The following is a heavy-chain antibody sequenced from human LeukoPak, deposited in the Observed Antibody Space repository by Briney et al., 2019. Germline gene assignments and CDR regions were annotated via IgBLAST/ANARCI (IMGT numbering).Heavy chain of an antibody. CDR1: GFTFSSYG. D-gene: IGHD3-10*01. V-gene: IGHV3-30*18. CDR2: ISYDGSNR. CDR3: AKDRTPYGSEAGYFDY. J-gene: IGHJ4*02. Sequence: GRSLRLSRAASGFTFSSYGMDWVRQAPGKGLEWVAFISYDGSNRYYADSVKGRFTISRDNSKNTLYLQMNSLRAEDTAVYYCAKDRTPYGSEAGYFDYWGQGTLVTVSS.